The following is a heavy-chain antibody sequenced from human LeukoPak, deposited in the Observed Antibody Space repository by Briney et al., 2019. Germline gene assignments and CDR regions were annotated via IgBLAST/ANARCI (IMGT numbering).Heavy chain of an antibody. CDR1: GCTFTSYY. V-gene: IGHV1-46*01. CDR3: ASPNCSSTSCQDQGYSGYIFDY. J-gene: IGHJ4*02. Sequence: ASVKVSCKASGCTFTSYYMHWVRQAPGQGLEWMGIINPSGGSTSYAQKFQGRVTMTRDMSTSTVYMELSSLRSEDTAVYYCASPNCSSTSCQDQGYSGYIFDYWGQGTLVTVSS. CDR2: INPSGGST. D-gene: IGHD2-2*01.